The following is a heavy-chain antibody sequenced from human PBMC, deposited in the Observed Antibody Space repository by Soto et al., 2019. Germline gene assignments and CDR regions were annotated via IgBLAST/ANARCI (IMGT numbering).Heavy chain of an antibody. V-gene: IGHV6-1*01. CDR3: ARARGSYYYGSGSYLHYYYMDV. J-gene: IGHJ6*03. CDR2: TYYRSKWYN. Sequence: SQTLSLTCAISGDSVSSNSAAWNWIRQSPSRGLEWLGRTYYRSKWYNDYAVSVKSRITINPDTSKNQFSLQLNSVTPEDTAVYYCARARGSYYYGSGSYLHYYYMDVWGKGTTVTVSS. D-gene: IGHD3-10*01. CDR1: GDSVSSNSAA.